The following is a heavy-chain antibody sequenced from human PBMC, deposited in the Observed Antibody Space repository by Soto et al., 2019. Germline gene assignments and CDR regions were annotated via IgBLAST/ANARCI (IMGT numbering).Heavy chain of an antibody. CDR2: INHSGST. CDR3: ARGKFGFSYYYYYYLDV. D-gene: IGHD2-21*01. Sequence: QVQLHQWGAGLLKSSETLSLTCAVYDGSFSDYYWTWIRQSPGKGLEWIGEINHSGSTSYKSSLKSRVTISIDTSKNQFSLKLTSVTASDTAVYYCARGKFGFSYYYYYYLDVWGKGTTVTVSS. CDR1: DGSFSDYY. V-gene: IGHV4-34*01. J-gene: IGHJ6*03.